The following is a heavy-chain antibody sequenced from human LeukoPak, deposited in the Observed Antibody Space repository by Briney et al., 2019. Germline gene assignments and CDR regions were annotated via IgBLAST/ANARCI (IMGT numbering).Heavy chain of an antibody. Sequence: SGPTLVKPTQTLTLTCTFSGFSLSTSGVGVGWIRQPPGKALEWLALIYWNDDKRYSPSLTSRLTITKDTSKNQVVLTMTNMDPVDTATYYCAHSGNYYDSSGYYFDYWGQGTLVTVSS. CDR1: GFSLSTSGVG. CDR3: AHSGNYYDSSGYYFDY. D-gene: IGHD3-22*01. CDR2: IYWNDDK. J-gene: IGHJ4*02. V-gene: IGHV2-5*01.